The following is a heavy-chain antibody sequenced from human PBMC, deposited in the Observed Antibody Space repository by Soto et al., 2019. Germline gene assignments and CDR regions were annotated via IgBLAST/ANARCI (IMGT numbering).Heavy chain of an antibody. CDR2: ISYDGSNK. Sequence: GGSLRLSCAASGFTFSSYAMHWVRQAPGKGLEWVAVISYDGSNKYYADSVKGRFTISRDNSKSTLYLQMNSLRAEDTAVYYCARDGSGAMAYYYYYGMDVWGQGTTVTVSS. CDR1: GFTFSSYA. J-gene: IGHJ6*02. CDR3: ARDGSGAMAYYYYYGMDV. V-gene: IGHV3-30-3*01. D-gene: IGHD1-26*01.